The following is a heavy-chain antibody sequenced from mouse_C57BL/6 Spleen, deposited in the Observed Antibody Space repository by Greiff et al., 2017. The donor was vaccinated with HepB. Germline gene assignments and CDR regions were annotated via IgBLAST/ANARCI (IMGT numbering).Heavy chain of an antibody. D-gene: IGHD2-4*01. Sequence: ESGPGLVKPSQSLSLTCSVTGYSITSGYYWNWIRQFPGNKLEWMGYISYDGSNNYNPSLKNRISITRDTSKNQFFLKLNSVTTEDTATYYCARDDYDLSAYWGQGTLVTVSA. CDR2: ISYDGSN. CDR1: GYSITSGYY. J-gene: IGHJ3*01. CDR3: ARDDYDLSAY. V-gene: IGHV3-6*01.